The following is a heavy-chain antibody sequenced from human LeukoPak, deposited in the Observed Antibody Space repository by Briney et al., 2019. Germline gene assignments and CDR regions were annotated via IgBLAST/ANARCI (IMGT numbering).Heavy chain of an antibody. CDR3: AKVKPRGYSGYVYFDY. V-gene: IGHV3-23*01. J-gene: IGHJ4*02. CDR2: ISGSGGST. Sequence: GGSLRLSCAASGFTHSSYAMSLVRQATGKGLEWVSAISGSGGSTYYADSVKGRFTISRDNSKNTLYLQMNSLRAEDTAVYYCAKVKPRGYSGYVYFDYWGQGTLVTVSS. CDR1: GFTHSSYA. D-gene: IGHD5-12*01.